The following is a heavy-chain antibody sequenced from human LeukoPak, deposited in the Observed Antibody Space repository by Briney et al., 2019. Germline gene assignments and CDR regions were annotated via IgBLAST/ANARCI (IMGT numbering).Heavy chain of an antibody. CDR3: ARDADWGYDAYDI. Sequence: SQTLSLTCAISGDGLSVSSDVWNWVRQSPSRGLEWLGRIYYKVKCDNDYDVSVKSRITISPDTSKTQFSLHLNSVTPEDTAVYYCARDADWGYDAYDIWGQGTMVTVSS. CDR1: GDGLSVSSDV. CDR2: IYYKVKCDN. D-gene: IGHD7-27*01. J-gene: IGHJ3*02. V-gene: IGHV6-1*01.